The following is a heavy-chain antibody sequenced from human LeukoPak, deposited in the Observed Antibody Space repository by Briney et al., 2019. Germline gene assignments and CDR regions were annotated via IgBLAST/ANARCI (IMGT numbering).Heavy chain of an antibody. V-gene: IGHV1-46*01. J-gene: IGHJ5*02. Sequence: ASVKVSCKASGYTFTGYYMHWVRQAPGQGLEWMGIINPSGSYTSYAQKFQGRVTMTRDTSTSTVYMELSSLRSEDTTVYYCARDNSGGSTWWFDPWGQGTLVTVSS. CDR3: ARDNSGGSTWWFDP. D-gene: IGHD2-15*01. CDR2: INPSGSYT. CDR1: GYTFTGYY.